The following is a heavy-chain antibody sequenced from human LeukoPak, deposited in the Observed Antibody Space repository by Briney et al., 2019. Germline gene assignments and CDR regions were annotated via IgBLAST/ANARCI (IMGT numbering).Heavy chain of an antibody. J-gene: IGHJ1*01. Sequence: PGGSLRLSCAASGFAFSNYAMTWVRQAPGKGLEWVSVISGSGDYTYYADSVKGRFTISRDTSKNTLDLQMSSLRPEDTAVYYCAKARGDYGDYVGYFQHWGQGTLVTVSS. D-gene: IGHD4-17*01. CDR1: GFAFSNYA. CDR2: ISGSGDYT. V-gene: IGHV3-23*01. CDR3: AKARGDYGDYVGYFQH.